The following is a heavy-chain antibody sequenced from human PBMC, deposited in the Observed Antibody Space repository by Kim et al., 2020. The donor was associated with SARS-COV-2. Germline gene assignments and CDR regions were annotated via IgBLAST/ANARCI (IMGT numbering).Heavy chain of an antibody. V-gene: IGHV3-49*02. Sequence: AASVKGRFTISRDDSKSIAYLQMDSLKTEDTAVYYCSRYYGSGNYIFDFWGQGTLVTVSS. J-gene: IGHJ4*02. CDR3: SRYYGSGNYIFDF. D-gene: IGHD3-10*01.